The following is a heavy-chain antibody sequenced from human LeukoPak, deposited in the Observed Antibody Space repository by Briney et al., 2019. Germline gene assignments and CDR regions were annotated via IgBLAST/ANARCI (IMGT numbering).Heavy chain of an antibody. V-gene: IGHV3-33*01. CDR2: IWYDGSNK. CDR3: ARPQTTVTSFFDY. D-gene: IGHD4-17*01. Sequence: PGRSLRLSCAASGFTFSSYGMHWVRQAPGKGLEWVAVIWYDGSNKYYADSVKGRFTISRDNSKNTLYLQMNSLRAEDTAVYYCARPQTTVTSFFDYWGQGTLVTVSS. J-gene: IGHJ4*02. CDR1: GFTFSSYG.